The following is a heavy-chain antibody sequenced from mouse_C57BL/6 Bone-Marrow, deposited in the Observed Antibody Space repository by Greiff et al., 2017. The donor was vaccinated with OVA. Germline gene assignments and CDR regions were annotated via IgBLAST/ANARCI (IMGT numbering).Heavy chain of an antibody. CDR1: GFTFSSYA. J-gene: IGHJ3*01. Sequence: VESGGGLVKPGGSLKLSCAASGFTFSSYAMSWVRQTPEKRLEWVATISDGGSYTYYPDNVKGRFTISRDNAKNNLYLQMSHLKSEDTAMYYCAREWFAYWGQGTLVTVSA. V-gene: IGHV5-4*01. CDR2: ISDGGSYT. CDR3: AREWFAY.